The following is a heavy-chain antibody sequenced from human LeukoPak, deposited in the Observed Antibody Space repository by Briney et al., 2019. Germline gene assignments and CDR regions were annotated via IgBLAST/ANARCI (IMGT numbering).Heavy chain of an antibody. CDR2: IYYSGST. CDR3: ARVAGGGSLRSRGHFDC. D-gene: IGHD2-15*01. CDR1: GGSISSYY. J-gene: IGHJ4*02. V-gene: IGHV4-59*01. Sequence: NSSETLSLTCTVSGGSISSYYWSWIRQPPGKGLEWIGYIYYSGSTNYNPSLKSRVTISVDTSKNQFSLKLSSVTAADTAVYYCARVAGGGSLRSRGHFDCWGQGTLVTVSS.